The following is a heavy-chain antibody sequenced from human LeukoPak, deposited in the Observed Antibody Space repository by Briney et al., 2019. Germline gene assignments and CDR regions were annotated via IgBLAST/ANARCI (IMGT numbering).Heavy chain of an antibody. CDR2: IYYSGST. CDR1: GGSFSSYL. CDR3: ARRAYLSSSWTDDY. D-gene: IGHD6-13*01. J-gene: IGHJ4*02. V-gene: IGHV4-39*01. Sequence: SETLSLTCAVYGGSFSSYLWGWIRQPPGKGLEWIGSIYYSGSTYYNPSLKSRVTISVDTSKNQFSLKLSSVTAADTAVYYCARRAYLSSSWTDDYWGQGTLVTVSS.